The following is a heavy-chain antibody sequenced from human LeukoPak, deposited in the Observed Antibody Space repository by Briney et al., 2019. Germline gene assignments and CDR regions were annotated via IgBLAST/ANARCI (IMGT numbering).Heavy chain of an antibody. CDR1: GGSFSGDY. J-gene: IGHJ3*02. D-gene: IGHD3-3*01. CDR2: INHSGST. Sequence: SETLSLTCAVYGGSFSGDYWSWIRRPPGKGREWIGEINHSGSTNYNPSLKSRLTISVDTSKNQFSLKLSSVTAAATAVYSCARGRVLRFLEWLLTLRPVGAFDIWGRGTTVTVSS. CDR3: ARGRVLRFLEWLLTLRPVGAFDI. V-gene: IGHV4-34*01.